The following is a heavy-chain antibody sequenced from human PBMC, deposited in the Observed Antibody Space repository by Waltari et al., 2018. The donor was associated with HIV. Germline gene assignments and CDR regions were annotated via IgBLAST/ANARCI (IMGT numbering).Heavy chain of an antibody. D-gene: IGHD3-3*01. Sequence: QVQLVESGGGVVHPGGSLRLSCAASGFSFSTYGMHWVRQAPGKGVEGMAVISSDGNNEYYADSVKGRFTVSRDNSRNTLHLLMDSLRVEDTVIYYCAKSLFGVVKYQNLFDYWAQGTLVTVSS. J-gene: IGHJ4*02. CDR2: ISSDGNNE. V-gene: IGHV3-30*18. CDR1: GFSFSTYG. CDR3: AKSLFGVVKYQNLFDY.